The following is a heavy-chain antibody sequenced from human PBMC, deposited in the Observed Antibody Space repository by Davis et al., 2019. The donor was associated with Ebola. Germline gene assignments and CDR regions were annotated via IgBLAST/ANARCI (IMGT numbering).Heavy chain of an antibody. Sequence: PGGSLRLSCAASGFTFSGSAIHWVRQASGKGLEWVGRIRSKANDYATAYAASVEGRFTISRDESKDTAFLLMDSLKTEDTAMYYCAATTYLYYYGLDVWGQGTTVTVSS. CDR1: GFTFSGSA. J-gene: IGHJ6*02. CDR3: AATTYLYYYGLDV. D-gene: IGHD4-17*01. V-gene: IGHV3-73*01. CDR2: IRSKANDYAT.